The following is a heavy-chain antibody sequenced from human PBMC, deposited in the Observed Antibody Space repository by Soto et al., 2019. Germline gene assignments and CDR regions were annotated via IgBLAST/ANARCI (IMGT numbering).Heavy chain of an antibody. CDR2: ISSSGSTI. D-gene: IGHD3-10*01. CDR3: ARDQYYYGSGSYPYYYYGMDV. Sequence: QVQLVESGGGLVKPGGSLRLSCAASGFTFSDYYMSWIRQAPGKGLEWVSYISSSGSTIYYADSVKGRFTISRYNAKNSLYLQMNSLRAEDTAVYYCARDQYYYGSGSYPYYYYGMDVWGQGTTVTVSS. CDR1: GFTFSDYY. V-gene: IGHV3-11*01. J-gene: IGHJ6*02.